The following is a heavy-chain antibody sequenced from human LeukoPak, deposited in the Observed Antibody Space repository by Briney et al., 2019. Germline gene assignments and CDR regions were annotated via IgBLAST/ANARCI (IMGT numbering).Heavy chain of an antibody. J-gene: IGHJ4*02. V-gene: IGHV4-34*01. CDR2: INHSGST. CDR1: GGSFSGYY. Sequence: SETLSLTCAVYGGSFSGYYWSWIRQPPGKGLEWIGEINHSGSTNYNPSLKSRVTISVDTSKNQFSLKLGSVTAADTAVYYCARVRIAAAGRKQDYWGQGTLVTVSS. D-gene: IGHD6-13*01. CDR3: ARVRIAAAGRKQDY.